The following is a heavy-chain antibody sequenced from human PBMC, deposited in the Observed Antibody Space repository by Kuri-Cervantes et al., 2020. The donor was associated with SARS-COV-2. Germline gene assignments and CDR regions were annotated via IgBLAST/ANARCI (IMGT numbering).Heavy chain of an antibody. D-gene: IGHD3-3*01. CDR1: GYSISSGYY. V-gene: IGHV4-61*01. J-gene: IGHJ4*02. CDR2: IHYSGNT. Sequence: GSLRLSCAVSGYSISSGYYWGWIRQPPGKGLEWIGYIHYSGNTNYNPSLKSRVTISADTSKNQFSLKLSSVTAADTAVYYCARDRAIFGVVTGFDYWGQGTLVTVSS. CDR3: ARDRAIFGVVTGFDY.